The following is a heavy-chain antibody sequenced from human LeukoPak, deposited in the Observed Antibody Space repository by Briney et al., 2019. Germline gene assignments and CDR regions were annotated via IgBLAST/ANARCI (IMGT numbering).Heavy chain of an antibody. CDR1: GFTFSSYA. CDR2: ISGSGGST. Sequence: GGSLRLSCAASGFTFSSYAMSWVRQAPGKGLEWVSAISGSGGSTYYADSVKGRFTISRDNSKNTLYLQMNSLRAEDTAVYYCAKVDCSSTSCSKAGMFDYWGQGTLVTVSS. V-gene: IGHV3-23*01. D-gene: IGHD2-2*01. CDR3: AKVDCSSTSCSKAGMFDY. J-gene: IGHJ4*02.